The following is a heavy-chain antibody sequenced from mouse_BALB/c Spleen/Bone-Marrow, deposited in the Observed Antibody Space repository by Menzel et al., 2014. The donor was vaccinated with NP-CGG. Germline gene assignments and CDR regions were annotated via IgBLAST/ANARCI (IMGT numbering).Heavy chain of an antibody. CDR2: ISSGSSSI. V-gene: IGHV5-17*02. CDR1: GFTFSRFG. Sequence: EVKLKESGGGLVQPGGSRKLSCAASGFTFSRFGMHWVRQAPEKGLEWVAFISSGSSSIYYTDTVKGRFTISRDNPKNTLFLQMTSLRSEDTAMYYCGRGDYWGQGTTLTVSS. CDR3: GRGDY. J-gene: IGHJ2*01.